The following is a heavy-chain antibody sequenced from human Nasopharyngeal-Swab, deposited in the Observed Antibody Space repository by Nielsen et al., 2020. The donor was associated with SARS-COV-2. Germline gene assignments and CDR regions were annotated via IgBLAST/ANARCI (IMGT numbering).Heavy chain of an antibody. V-gene: IGHV1-2*02. CDR2: LNPNSGGT. D-gene: IGHD3-10*01. J-gene: IGHJ3*02. CDR3: AREIYYGSGSYYVDDAFDI. Sequence: WVRQAPGQGHEWVGSLNPNSGGTNYAQKFQGRVTLTLDTSINTAYMDLTSLRSDDTAVYYCAREIYYGSGSYYVDDAFDIWGQGTMVTVSS.